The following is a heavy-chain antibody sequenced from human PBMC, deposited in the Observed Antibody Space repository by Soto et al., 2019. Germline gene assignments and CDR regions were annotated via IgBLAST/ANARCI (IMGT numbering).Heavy chain of an antibody. CDR1: GYTITSYY. Sequence: ASVKVSCKASGYTITSYYMHWVRQAPGQGLEWMGIINPIGGSTSYAQKFQGRVTMTADASTSTAYMELSSLRSEDTAVYYCARGGSGPPNWFDPWGQGTPVTVSS. J-gene: IGHJ5*02. CDR3: ARGGSGPPNWFDP. D-gene: IGHD2-15*01. CDR2: INPIGGST. V-gene: IGHV1-46*01.